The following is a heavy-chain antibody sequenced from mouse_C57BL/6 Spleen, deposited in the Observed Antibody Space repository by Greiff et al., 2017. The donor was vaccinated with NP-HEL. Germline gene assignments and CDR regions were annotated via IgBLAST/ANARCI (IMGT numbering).Heavy chain of an antibody. Sequence: VQLQQPGAELVRPGTSVKLSCKASGYTFTSYWIHWVKQRPGQGLEWIGVIDPADSYTNYNPKFTGKATLTVDTSSSAAYMTLSSLTAEDSAVDYCARPGYGNSYYYAMDYWGQGTSVTVSS. V-gene: IGHV1-59*01. J-gene: IGHJ4*01. D-gene: IGHD2-1*01. CDR3: ARPGYGNSYYYAMDY. CDR1: GYTFTSYW. CDR2: IDPADSYT.